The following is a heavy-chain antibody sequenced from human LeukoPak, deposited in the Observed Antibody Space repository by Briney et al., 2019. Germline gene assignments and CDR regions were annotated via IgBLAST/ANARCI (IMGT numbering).Heavy chain of an antibody. CDR2: IYYSGST. CDR1: GGSISSHY. V-gene: IGHV4-59*11. CDR3: AKIRGGIDFWSGYYPFDY. Sequence: SETLSLTCTVSGGSISSHYWSWIRQPPGKGLEWIGYIYYSGSTNYNPSLKSRVTISVDTSKNQFSLKLSSVTASDTAVYYCAKIRGGIDFWSGYYPFDYWGQGTLVTVSS. J-gene: IGHJ4*02. D-gene: IGHD3-3*01.